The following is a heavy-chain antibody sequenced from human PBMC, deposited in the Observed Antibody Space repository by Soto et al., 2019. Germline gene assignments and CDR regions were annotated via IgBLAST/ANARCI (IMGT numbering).Heavy chain of an antibody. CDR2: ISYDGSNK. CDR1: GFTFSSYG. CDR3: AKDPRRYIYGSYYFDY. D-gene: IGHD5-18*01. J-gene: IGHJ4*02. Sequence: PGGSLRLSCAASGFTFSSYGMHWVRQAPGKGLEWVAVISYDGSNKYYADSVKGRFTTSRDNSKNTLYLQMNSLRAEDTAVYYCAKDPRRYIYGSYYFDYWGQGTLVTVSS. V-gene: IGHV3-30*18.